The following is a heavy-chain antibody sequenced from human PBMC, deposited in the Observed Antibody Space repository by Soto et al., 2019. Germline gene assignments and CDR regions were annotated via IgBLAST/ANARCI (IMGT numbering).Heavy chain of an antibody. CDR1: GFTFSSYS. J-gene: IGHJ4*02. D-gene: IGHD2-2*01. CDR2: ISSSSSTI. CDR3: PRDWDIVVVPAAGHFDY. Sequence: EVQLVESGGGLVQPGGSLRLSCAASGFTFSSYSMNWVRQAPGKGLEWVSYISSSSSTIYYADSVQGRFTISRDNAKNSLCLQMNSLRDEDTAVYYYPRDWDIVVVPAAGHFDYWGQGTLVTVSS. V-gene: IGHV3-48*02.